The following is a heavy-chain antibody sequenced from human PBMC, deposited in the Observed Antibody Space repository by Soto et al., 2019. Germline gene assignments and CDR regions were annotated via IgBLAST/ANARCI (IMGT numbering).Heavy chain of an antibody. CDR1: GYTFINHG. J-gene: IGHJ4*02. CDR2: VNGSNGNT. V-gene: IGHV1-18*04. Sequence: QVQLVQSEAEVKKPGASVNVSCEASGYTFINHGISWLRQPPGQGLEWMGWVNGSNGNTQYAQKFQGRVTMTTETSTSTAHMELRNLRSDDTAVYFCARDFYPLAYYFDPWGQGTLVTVSS. CDR3: ARDFYPLAYYFDP.